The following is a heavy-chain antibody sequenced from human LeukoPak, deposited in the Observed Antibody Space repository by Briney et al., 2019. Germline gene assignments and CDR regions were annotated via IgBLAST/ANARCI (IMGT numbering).Heavy chain of an antibody. V-gene: IGHV3-53*01. D-gene: IGHD1-26*01. CDR2: IYSGGST. CDR1: GFTFSSYA. Sequence: GGSLRLSCAASGFTFSSYAMSWVRQAPGKGLEWVSVIYSGGSTYYADSVKGRFTVSRDNSKSTLYLQMNSLRAEDTAVYYCARGSRSAFDIWGQGTMVTVSS. J-gene: IGHJ3*02. CDR3: ARGSRSAFDI.